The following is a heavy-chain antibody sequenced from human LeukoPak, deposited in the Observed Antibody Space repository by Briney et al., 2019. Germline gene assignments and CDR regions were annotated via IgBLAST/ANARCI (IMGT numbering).Heavy chain of an antibody. D-gene: IGHD4-17*01. CDR2: VSDDGGNK. Sequence: GRSLRLSCAASGFTFSNYGMHWVRQASGKGLEWVAVVSDDGGNKYYADSVKGRFTISRDNSKNTLYLQMNSLRTEDTAVYYCAKAETVTQRGYFDYWGQGTLVTVSS. J-gene: IGHJ4*02. CDR3: AKAETVTQRGYFDY. V-gene: IGHV3-30*18. CDR1: GFTFSNYG.